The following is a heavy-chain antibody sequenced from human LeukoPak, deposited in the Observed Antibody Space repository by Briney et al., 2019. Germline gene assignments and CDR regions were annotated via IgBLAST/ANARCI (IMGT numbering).Heavy chain of an antibody. CDR2: IYYSGST. Sequence: KPSETLSLTCTVSGGSISSSSYYWGWIRQPPGKGLEWIGSIYYSGSTYYNPSLKSRVTISVDTSKNQFSLKLSSVTAADTAVYYCARVVGSSSGVIYYYYYYYMDVWGKGTTVTVSS. CDR3: ARVVGSSSGVIYYYYYYYMDV. D-gene: IGHD6-13*01. V-gene: IGHV4-39*07. J-gene: IGHJ6*03. CDR1: GGSISSSSYY.